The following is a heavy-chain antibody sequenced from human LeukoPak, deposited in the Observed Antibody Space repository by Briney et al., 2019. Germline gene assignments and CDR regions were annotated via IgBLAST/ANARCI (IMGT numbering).Heavy chain of an antibody. CDR1: GFTFSSYA. D-gene: IGHD2-2*01. V-gene: IGHV3-30*14. J-gene: IGHJ6*03. Sequence: PGRSLRLSCAASGFTFSSYAMHWVRQAPGMGLEWVAFIRYDGGNTYYADSVKGRFTISRDNSKNTMYPQMNSLNAENTAVYYCAKDEVVPGYYYTDVWGRGTTVTISS. CDR2: IRYDGGNT. CDR3: AKDEVVPGYYYTDV.